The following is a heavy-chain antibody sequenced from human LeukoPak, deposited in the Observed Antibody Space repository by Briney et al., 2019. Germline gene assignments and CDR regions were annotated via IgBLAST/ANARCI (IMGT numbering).Heavy chain of an antibody. J-gene: IGHJ4*02. Sequence: GGSLRLSCAASGFTFSSYAMHWVRQAPGKGLEWVAVISYDGSNKHYADSVKGRFTISRDNSKNTLYLQMNSLRAEDTAVYYCARGNRDGYNFDYWGQGTLVTVSS. CDR3: ARGNRDGYNFDY. CDR2: ISYDGSNK. D-gene: IGHD5-24*01. CDR1: GFTFSSYA. V-gene: IGHV3-30*04.